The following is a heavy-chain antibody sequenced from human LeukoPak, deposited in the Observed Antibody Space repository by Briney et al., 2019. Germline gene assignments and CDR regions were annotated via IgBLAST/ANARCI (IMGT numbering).Heavy chain of an antibody. CDR1: GFSFSRHG. J-gene: IGHJ4*02. V-gene: IGHV3-23*01. CDR2: ISPSGGSS. D-gene: IGHD1-26*01. CDR3: VKVRGDSGGTYYGRLDH. Sequence: GGSLRLSCAGPGFSFSRHGMSWVRQAPGQGLEWVSAISPSGGSSYYADSVKGRFSISRDNSENTVYLEMNSLSGDDTAVYFCVKVRGDSGGTYYGRLDHWGQGTLVAVSS.